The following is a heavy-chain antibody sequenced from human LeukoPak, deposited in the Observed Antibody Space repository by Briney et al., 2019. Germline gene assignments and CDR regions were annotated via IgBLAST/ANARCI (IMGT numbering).Heavy chain of an antibody. Sequence: SETLSLTCTVSAGSISSYYWSWIRQPAGKGLEWIGRIYTSGSTNYNPSLKSRVTMSVDTSKNQFSLKLSSVTAADTAVYYCASSFAVAETDAFDIWGQGTMVTVSS. CDR3: ASSFAVAETDAFDI. V-gene: IGHV4-4*07. J-gene: IGHJ3*02. CDR2: IYTSGST. D-gene: IGHD6-19*01. CDR1: AGSISSYY.